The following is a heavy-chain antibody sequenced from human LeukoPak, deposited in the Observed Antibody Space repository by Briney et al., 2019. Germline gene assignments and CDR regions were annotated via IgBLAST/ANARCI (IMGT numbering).Heavy chain of an antibody. J-gene: IGHJ5*02. Sequence: SETLSLTSTVSGASISSYSWSWIRQPAGKGLEWIGRIYSSGSTKYNPSLTSRVIISVDNSKNQLSLRLSSVTAADTAVYYCARDTNAGAAGMFDPWGQGTLVTVSS. D-gene: IGHD6-13*01. CDR3: ARDTNAGAAGMFDP. CDR1: GASISSYS. CDR2: IYSSGST. V-gene: IGHV4-4*07.